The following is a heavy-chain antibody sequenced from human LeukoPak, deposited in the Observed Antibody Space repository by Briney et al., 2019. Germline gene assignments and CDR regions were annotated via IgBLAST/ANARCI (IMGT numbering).Heavy chain of an antibody. J-gene: IGHJ4*02. CDR3: ASGLIGGSFDY. D-gene: IGHD3-10*01. CDR2: IWYDGSNR. CDR1: GFSFKTYG. Sequence: PGGSLRLSCAASGFSFKTYGMHWVRQTPGKGLEWVALIWYDGSNRFYADSVKGRFTISRDNSKSTLYLQMSSLRAEDTAVYFCASGLIGGSFDYWAREPWSPSSQ. V-gene: IGHV3-33*03.